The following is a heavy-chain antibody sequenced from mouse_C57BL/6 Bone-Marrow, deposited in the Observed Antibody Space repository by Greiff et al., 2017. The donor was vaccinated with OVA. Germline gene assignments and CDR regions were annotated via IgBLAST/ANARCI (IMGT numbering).Heavy chain of an antibody. CDR2: INSDGGST. D-gene: IGHD2-5*01. J-gene: IGHJ3*01. Sequence: EVMLVESGGGLVQPGESLKLSCESNEYEFPSHDMSWVRKTPEKRLELVAAINSDGGSTYYPDTIERRFIISRDNTKKTLYLHMSSLRSEDTAVYYCARTYYSNWGWFAYWGQGTLVTVSA. CDR1: EYEFPSHD. CDR3: ARTYYSNWGWFAY. V-gene: IGHV5-2*03.